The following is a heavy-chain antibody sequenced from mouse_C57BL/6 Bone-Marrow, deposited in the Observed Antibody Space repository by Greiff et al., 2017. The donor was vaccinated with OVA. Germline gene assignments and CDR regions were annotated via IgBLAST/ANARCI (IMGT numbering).Heavy chain of an antibody. CDR3: ARDCYWYFDV. J-gene: IGHJ1*03. CDR1: GYSITSGYY. Sequence: EVKLVESGPGLVKPSQSLSLTCSVTGYSITSGYYWNWIRQFPGNKLEWMGYISYDGSNNYNPSLKNRISITRDTSKNQFFLKLNSVTTEDTATYYCARDCYWYFDVWGTGTTVTVSS. CDR2: ISYDGSN. V-gene: IGHV3-6*01.